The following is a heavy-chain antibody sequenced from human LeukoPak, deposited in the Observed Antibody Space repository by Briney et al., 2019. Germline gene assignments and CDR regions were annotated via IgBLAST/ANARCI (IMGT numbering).Heavy chain of an antibody. D-gene: IGHD3-10*01. V-gene: IGHV3-23*01. CDR1: GFTFSSYA. CDR2: ISGSGGST. Sequence: GGSLRLSCAASGFTFSSYAMSWVRQAPGKGLEWVSAISGSGGSTYYADSVKGRFTISRDNSKNTLYLQMNSLRAEDTAVYYCAKGHSLYGSGSFNFDYWGQGTLVTVSS. CDR3: AKGHSLYGSGSFNFDY. J-gene: IGHJ4*02.